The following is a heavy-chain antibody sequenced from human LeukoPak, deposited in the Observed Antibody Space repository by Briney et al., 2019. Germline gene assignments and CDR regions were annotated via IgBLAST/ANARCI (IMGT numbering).Heavy chain of an antibody. V-gene: IGHV1-46*01. CDR2: INPSGGST. J-gene: IGHJ6*02. D-gene: IGHD1-14*01. Sequence: GASVKVSCKASGYTFTSYYMHWVRQAPGQGLEWMGIINPSGGSTSYAQKFQGRVTMTRDTSTSTVYMELSSLRVEDTAVYYCAKHTEIWYYYYGMDVWGQGTTVTVSS. CDR3: AKHTEIWYYYYGMDV. CDR1: GYTFTSYY.